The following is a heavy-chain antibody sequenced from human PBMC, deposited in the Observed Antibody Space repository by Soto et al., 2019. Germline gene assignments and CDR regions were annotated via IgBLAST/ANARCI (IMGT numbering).Heavy chain of an antibody. Sequence: KTSETLSLTCIASGGSINNSTSFWGWLRQSPGKGLEWIATINYRWPAEYNPSLKSRVTISVDRSRNVLSLQMNYVTAPDTAVYYCANYFMSRPWFDTWGQGTLVTVSS. CDR3: ANYFMSRPWFDT. V-gene: IGHV4-39*02. D-gene: IGHD6-6*01. CDR2: INYRWPA. J-gene: IGHJ5*02. CDR1: GGSINNSTSF.